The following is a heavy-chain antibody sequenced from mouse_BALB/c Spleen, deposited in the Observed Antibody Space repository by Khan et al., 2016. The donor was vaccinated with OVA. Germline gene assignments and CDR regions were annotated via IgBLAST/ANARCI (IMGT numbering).Heavy chain of an antibody. CDR2: INPYNAGN. J-gene: IGHJ3*01. D-gene: IGHD4-1*01. CDR3: ASAASSWDFSFPY. CDR1: GYTFSNYV. Sequence: VQLQQSGPELVEPGASVKMSCKASGYTFSNYVIHWMKQKPGQGLEWIAYINPYNAGNRYTAKFKGKATLPSALSSTTAYMELTGLTSEASAVFSCASAASSWDFSFPYWGQGTLVTVSA. V-gene: IGHV1S136*01.